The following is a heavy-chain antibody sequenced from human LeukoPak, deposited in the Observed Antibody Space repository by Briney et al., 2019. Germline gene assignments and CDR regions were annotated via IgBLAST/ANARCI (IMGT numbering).Heavy chain of an antibody. D-gene: IGHD3-22*01. CDR3: ARDRYYDSSGIRGDWFDP. J-gene: IGHJ5*02. Sequence: SVKVSCKASGYTFTGYYMHWVRQAPGQGLEWMGGIIPIFGTANYAQKFQGRVTITTDESTSTAYMELSSLRSEDTAVYYCARDRYYDSSGIRGDWFDPWGQGTLVTVSS. CDR2: IIPIFGTA. CDR1: GYTFTGYY. V-gene: IGHV1-69*05.